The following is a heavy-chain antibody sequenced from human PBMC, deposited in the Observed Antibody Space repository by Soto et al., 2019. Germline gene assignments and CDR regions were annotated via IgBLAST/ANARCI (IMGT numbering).Heavy chain of an antibody. D-gene: IGHD3-3*01. CDR2: INHSGST. Sequence: QVQLQQWGAGLLKPSETLSLTCAVYGWSFSGYYWSWIRQPPGKGLEWIGEINHSGSTNYNPSRKSRVNISVDTSKNQFSLKLSSVTAADTAVYYCARALGYSDFWMYGMDVWGQGTTVTVSS. CDR3: ARALGYSDFWMYGMDV. V-gene: IGHV4-34*01. CDR1: GWSFSGYY. J-gene: IGHJ6*02.